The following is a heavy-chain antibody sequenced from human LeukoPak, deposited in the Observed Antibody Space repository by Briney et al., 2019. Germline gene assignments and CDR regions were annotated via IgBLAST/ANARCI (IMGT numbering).Heavy chain of an antibody. CDR3: ARGTPGYSSV. V-gene: IGHV1-46*01. CDR2: INPSGGT. Sequence: GASVKISCKAFGYTFTSYYVHWVRQAPGKGLEWMGIINPSGGTNYAQKFQGRVTMTRDTSTSTVYMELSSLRSEDTAVYYCARGTPGYSSVWGQGTLVTVSS. J-gene: IGHJ4*02. D-gene: IGHD6-19*01. CDR1: GYTFTSYY.